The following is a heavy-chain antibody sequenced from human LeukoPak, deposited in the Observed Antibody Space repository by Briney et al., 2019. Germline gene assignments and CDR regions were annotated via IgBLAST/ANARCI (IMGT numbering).Heavy chain of an antibody. CDR1: GFTFGDYA. V-gene: IGHV3-49*04. CDR2: IRSKAYGGTT. Sequence: GSLRLSCTASGFTFGDYAMSWVRQAPGKGLEWVGFIRSKAYGGTTEYAASVKGRFTISRDDSKSIAYLQMNSLKTEDTAVYYCTRSDYYDSSGYYHFDYWGQGTLVTVSS. CDR3: TRSDYYDSSGYYHFDY. D-gene: IGHD3-22*01. J-gene: IGHJ4*02.